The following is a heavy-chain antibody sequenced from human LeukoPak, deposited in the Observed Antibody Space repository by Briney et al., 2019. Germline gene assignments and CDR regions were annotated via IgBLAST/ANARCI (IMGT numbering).Heavy chain of an antibody. CDR3: ARGRGLTTATHYYYYYHMDV. CDR2: MNPNSGNT. D-gene: IGHD4-17*01. CDR1: GYTFTSYD. V-gene: IGHV1-8*03. J-gene: IGHJ6*03. Sequence: ASVKVSCKASGYTFTSYDINWVRQAPGQGLEWMGWMNPNSGNTGYAQKFQGRVTITRNTSISTAYMELSSLRSEDTAVYYCARGRGLTTATHYYYYYHMDVWGKGTTVTVSS.